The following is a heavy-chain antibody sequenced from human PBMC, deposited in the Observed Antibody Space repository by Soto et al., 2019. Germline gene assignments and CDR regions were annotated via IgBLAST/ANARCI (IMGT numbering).Heavy chain of an antibody. CDR3: ARDFNIGGMDV. CDR2: IVVGSGNT. V-gene: IGHV1-58*01. D-gene: IGHD5-12*01. J-gene: IGHJ6*02. Sequence: SVKVSCKASGFTFTSSAVQWVRQARGQRLEWIGWIVVGSGNTNYAQKLQGRVTMTTDTSTSTAYMELRSLRSDDTAVYYCARDFNIGGMDVWGQGTTVTVSS. CDR1: GFTFTSSA.